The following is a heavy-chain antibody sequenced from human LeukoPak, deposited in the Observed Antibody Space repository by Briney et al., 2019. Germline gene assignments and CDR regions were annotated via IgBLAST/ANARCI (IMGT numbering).Heavy chain of an antibody. V-gene: IGHV4-61*01. CDR2: IYYSGST. Sequence: SETLSLTCSVSGYSIGSGYYWSWIRQPPGKGLEWIGYIYYSGSTNYNPSLKSRVTISVDTSKNQFSLKLSSVTAADTAVYYCASSPAAGKVSDWFDPWGQGTLVTVSS. J-gene: IGHJ5*02. D-gene: IGHD6-13*01. CDR3: ASSPAAGKVSDWFDP. CDR1: GYSIGSGYY.